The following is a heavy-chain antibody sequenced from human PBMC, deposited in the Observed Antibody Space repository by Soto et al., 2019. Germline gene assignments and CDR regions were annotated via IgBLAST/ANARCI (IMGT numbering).Heavy chain of an antibody. V-gene: IGHV3-30*18. CDR1: GFTFSSYG. Sequence: PGGSLRLSCAASGFTFSSYGMHWVRQAPGKGLEWVAVISYDGSNKYYADSVRGRFTISRDNSKNTLYLQMNSLRAEDTAVYYCAKVPCGGDCYPPDYYHGMDVWGQGTTVTVSS. CDR2: ISYDGSNK. CDR3: AKVPCGGDCYPPDYYHGMDV. D-gene: IGHD2-21*02. J-gene: IGHJ6*02.